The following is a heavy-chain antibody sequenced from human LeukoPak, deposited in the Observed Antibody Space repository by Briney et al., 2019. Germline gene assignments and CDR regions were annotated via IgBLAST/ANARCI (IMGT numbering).Heavy chain of an antibody. CDR3: ARSGYCSSTSCFGWFDP. D-gene: IGHD2-2*01. CDR2: INPNSGGT. V-gene: IGHV1-2*02. CDR1: GGTFSSYA. J-gene: IGHJ5*02. Sequence: ASVKVSCKASGGTFSSYAISWVRQAPGQGLEWTGWINPNSGGTNYAQKFQGRVTMTRDTSISTAYMELSRLRSDDTAVYYCARSGYCSSTSCFGWFDPWGQGTLVTVSS.